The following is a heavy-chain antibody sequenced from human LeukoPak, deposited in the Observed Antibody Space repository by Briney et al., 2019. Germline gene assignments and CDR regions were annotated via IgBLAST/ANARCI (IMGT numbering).Heavy chain of an antibody. D-gene: IGHD2-15*01. Sequence: SDTLSLTCTVSGGSINNYYWSWIRQPAGKGLEWIGRIYTRGSTNYNPSLKSRVTMSVDTSKTQFSLKLSSVTAADTAVYYCARGRYCSADICSGGDAFDIWGQGTMVSVSS. CDR2: IYTRGST. CDR3: ARGRYCSADICSGGDAFDI. CDR1: GGSINNYY. J-gene: IGHJ3*02. V-gene: IGHV4-4*07.